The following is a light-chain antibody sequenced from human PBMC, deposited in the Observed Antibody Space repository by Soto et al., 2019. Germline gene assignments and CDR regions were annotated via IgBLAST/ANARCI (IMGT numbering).Light chain of an antibody. V-gene: IGLV2-8*01. J-gene: IGLJ3*02. Sequence: QSALTQPPSASGSPGQSVAISCTGTSSDVGGYNYVSWYQHHPGKAPKLMIYEVSRRPSGVSDRFSGSKSGNTASLTVSGLQAEDEADYYGSSYSGSSNWVFGGGTKVTVL. CDR2: EVS. CDR1: SSDVGGYNY. CDR3: SSYSGSSNWV.